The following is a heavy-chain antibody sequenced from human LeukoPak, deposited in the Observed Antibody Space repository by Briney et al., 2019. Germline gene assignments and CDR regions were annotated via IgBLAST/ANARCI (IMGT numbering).Heavy chain of an antibody. V-gene: IGHV4-59*12. D-gene: IGHD3-10*01. Sequence: SETLSLTCAVYGGSFSSSYWSWIRQPPGKGLEWIGYIYYSGSTYYNPSLKSRVTISVDRSKNQFSLKLSSVTAADTAVYYCARDHRDYYGSGSYSFDYWGQGTLVTVSS. J-gene: IGHJ4*02. CDR3: ARDHRDYYGSGSYSFDY. CDR1: GGSFSSSY. CDR2: IYYSGST.